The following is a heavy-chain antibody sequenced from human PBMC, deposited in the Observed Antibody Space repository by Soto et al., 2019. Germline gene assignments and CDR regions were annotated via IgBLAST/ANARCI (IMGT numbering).Heavy chain of an antibody. CDR3: ARRLYYDSSGYYEKGFDY. Sequence: ASVKVSCKASGGTFSSYAISWVRQAPGQGLEWMGGIIPIFGTANYAQKFQGRVTITADESTSTAYMELSSLRSEDTAVYYCARRLYYDSSGYYEKGFDYWGQGTMVTVYS. J-gene: IGHJ4*02. V-gene: IGHV1-69*13. D-gene: IGHD3-22*01. CDR1: GGTFSSYA. CDR2: IIPIFGTA.